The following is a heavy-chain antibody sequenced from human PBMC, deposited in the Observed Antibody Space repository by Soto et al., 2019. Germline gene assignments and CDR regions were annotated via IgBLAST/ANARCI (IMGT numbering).Heavy chain of an antibody. CDR2: INAYNGNT. V-gene: IGHV1-18*01. Sequence: ASVRVSGSASGYTCTIWWMSLVRQAPGQGLEWMGWINAYNGNTNYAQKLQDRVTMTTDTSTSTAYMELRSLRSDDTAVYYCARVLPPFDPWGQGTLVTVSS. CDR1: GYTCTIWW. CDR3: ARVLPPFDP. J-gene: IGHJ5*02.